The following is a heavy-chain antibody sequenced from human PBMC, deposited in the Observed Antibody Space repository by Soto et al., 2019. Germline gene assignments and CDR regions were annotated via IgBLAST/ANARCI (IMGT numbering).Heavy chain of an antibody. Sequence: EVQLVESGGGLVQPGGSLRLSCAASGFTFSNYWMHWVRQAPGKGLVWVARINGDGSSTFYVDSVKGRFTVSRDIAEDAGFVQLNSLRDGDTAVNCCGRDNWNTDWGHGTMVTVSS. CDR1: GFTFSNYW. CDR3: GRDNWNTD. V-gene: IGHV3-74*01. J-gene: IGHJ3*01. D-gene: IGHD1-20*01. CDR2: INGDGSST.